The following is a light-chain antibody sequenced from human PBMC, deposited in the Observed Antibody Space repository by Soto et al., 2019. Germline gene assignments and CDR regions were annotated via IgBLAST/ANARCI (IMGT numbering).Light chain of an antibody. Sequence: DIQMTQSPSSLSASVGDRVTITCRASQSISSYLNWYQQKPGKAPKLLIYAASSLQSGVPSRFSGSGSGSDFALTLSGLQPEDFATYYCQQSYSTPWTFGQGTKVEIK. V-gene: IGKV1-39*01. CDR3: QQSYSTPWT. CDR2: AAS. CDR1: QSISSY. J-gene: IGKJ1*01.